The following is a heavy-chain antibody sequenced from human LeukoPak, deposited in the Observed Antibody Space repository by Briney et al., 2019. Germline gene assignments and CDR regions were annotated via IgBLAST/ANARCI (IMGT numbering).Heavy chain of an antibody. CDR2: ISAYNGNT. D-gene: IGHD3-9*01. J-gene: IGHJ5*02. CDR3: ARDQAAYFDWLFGQTGGYWFDP. Sequence: ASVKVSCTASGYTFTSYGISWVRQAPGQGLEWMGWISAYNGNTNNAQKLQGRVTMTTDTSTSTAYMELRSLRSDDTAVYYCARDQAAYFDWLFGQTGGYWFDPWGQGTLVTVSS. CDR1: GYTFTSYG. V-gene: IGHV1-18*01.